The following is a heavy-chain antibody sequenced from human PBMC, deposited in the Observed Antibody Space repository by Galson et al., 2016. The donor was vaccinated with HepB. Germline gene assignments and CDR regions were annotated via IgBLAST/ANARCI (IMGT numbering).Heavy chain of an antibody. D-gene: IGHD2-15*01. CDR3: TRDSGYCNAGRGGSPIRWFDP. CDR2: IFPVFGTP. J-gene: IGHJ5*02. V-gene: IGHV1-69*13. Sequence: SVKVSCKAFGGAFTTYTISWVRQAPGQGLEWMGGIFPVFGTPNYAQKFQGRVTITADESTSTAYMELSSLRSEDTAVYYSTRDSGYCNAGRGGSPIRWFDPWGQGTLVTVSS. CDR1: GGAFTTYT.